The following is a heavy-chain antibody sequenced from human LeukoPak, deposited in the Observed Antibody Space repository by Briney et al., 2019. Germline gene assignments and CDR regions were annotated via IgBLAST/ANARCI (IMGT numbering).Heavy chain of an antibody. V-gene: IGHV1-2*02. J-gene: IGHJ4*02. CDR3: ARDPIDGYYHFDF. D-gene: IGHD5-24*01. CDR2: INANSGGT. Sequence: ASVKVSCKASGYTFTGYHIHWVRQAPGQGPEWMGWINANSGGTKYAQKFQGRVTVTRDTSISTGYMELNSLISDDTAVYFCARDPIDGYYHFDFWGQGTLVTVAS. CDR1: GYTFTGYH.